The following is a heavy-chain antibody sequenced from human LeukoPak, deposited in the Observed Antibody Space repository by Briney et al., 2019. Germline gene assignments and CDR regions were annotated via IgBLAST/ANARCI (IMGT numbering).Heavy chain of an antibody. J-gene: IGHJ4*02. Sequence: SCKASGGTFSNYGMSWVRQAPGKGLEWVSSISSSSSYIYYADSVKGRFTISRDNAKNSLYLQMNSLRAEDTAVYYCARDILWFGELFDYWGQGTLVTVSS. V-gene: IGHV3-21*01. D-gene: IGHD3-10*01. CDR3: ARDILWFGELFDY. CDR1: GGTFSNYG. CDR2: ISSSSSYI.